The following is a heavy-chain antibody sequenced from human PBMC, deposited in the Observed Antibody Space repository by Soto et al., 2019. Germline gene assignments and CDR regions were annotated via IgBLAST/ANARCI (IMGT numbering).Heavy chain of an antibody. D-gene: IGHD3-22*01. V-gene: IGHV1-69*06. CDR3: ARVPTHYYDSSGYFPNWFDP. CDR2: IIPIFGTA. Sequence: QVQLVQSGAEVKKPGYSVKVSCKASGGTFSSYAISWVRQAPGQGLEWMGCIIPIFGTANYAQKFQGRVSITADKSTSTAYMELSSLRSEDTAVYYCARVPTHYYDSSGYFPNWFDPWGQGTLVTVSS. J-gene: IGHJ5*02. CDR1: GGTFSSYA.